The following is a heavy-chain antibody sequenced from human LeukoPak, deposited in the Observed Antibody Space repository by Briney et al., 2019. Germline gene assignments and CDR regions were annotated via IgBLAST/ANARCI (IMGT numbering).Heavy chain of an antibody. CDR3: ARLYGDFLFGY. CDR1: GGSISSSSYY. CDR2: IYYSGST. Sequence: SETLSLTCTVSGGSISSSSYYWGWIRQPPGKGLEWIGSIYYSGSTYYNPSLKSRVTISVDTSKNQFSLKLSSVTAADTAVYYCARLYGDFLFGYWGQGTLVTVSS. D-gene: IGHD4-17*01. J-gene: IGHJ4*02. V-gene: IGHV4-39*01.